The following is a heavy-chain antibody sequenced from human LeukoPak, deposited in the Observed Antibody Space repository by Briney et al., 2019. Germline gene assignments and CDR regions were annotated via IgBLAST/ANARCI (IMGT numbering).Heavy chain of an antibody. CDR3: AKLRFTGSSGYYPFDY. V-gene: IGHV3-23*01. CDR1: GFTFSSYA. Sequence: PGGSLRLSCAASGFTFSSYAMSWVRQAPGKGLEWVSAISGSGGSTYYADSVKGRFTISRDNSKNTLYLQMNSLRAEDTAEYYCAKLRFTGSSGYYPFDYWGQGTLVTVSS. J-gene: IGHJ4*02. D-gene: IGHD3-22*01. CDR2: ISGSGGST.